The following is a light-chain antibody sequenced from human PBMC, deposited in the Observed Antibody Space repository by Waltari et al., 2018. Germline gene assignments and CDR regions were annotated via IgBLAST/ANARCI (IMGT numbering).Light chain of an antibody. V-gene: IGLV2-23*02. CDR2: EVS. CDR1: SSDIGSFNL. Sequence: QSALTQTASVSGSPGQSLTIPCTGTSSDIGSFNLFSWYQQHPGKAPKLMIYEVSQRPSGVSNRFSGSKSANTASLTISGLQAEDEADYYCCSYAGTIPFVFGTGTKVTVL. J-gene: IGLJ1*01. CDR3: CSYAGTIPFV.